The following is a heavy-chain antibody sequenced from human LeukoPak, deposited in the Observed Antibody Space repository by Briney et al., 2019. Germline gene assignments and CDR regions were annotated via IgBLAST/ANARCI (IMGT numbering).Heavy chain of an antibody. V-gene: IGHV4-59*11. D-gene: IGHD5-18*01. J-gene: IGHJ4*02. CDR3: ATIKRGNIYGYFDF. Sequence: PSETLSLTCTVSDVSISSHYWSWLRQPPGKGLEWIAYMRDTVDTKDNPSFKSRLTLSADTSKNQFSLRLSSVTAGDTAVYYCATIKRGNIYGYFDFWGQGILVTVSS. CDR1: DVSISSHY. CDR2: MRDTVDT.